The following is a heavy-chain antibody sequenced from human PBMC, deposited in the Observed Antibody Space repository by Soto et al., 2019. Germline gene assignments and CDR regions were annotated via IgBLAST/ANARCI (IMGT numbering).Heavy chain of an antibody. CDR3: ANSGRYYYDRSGNRFDP. V-gene: IGHV3-23*01. J-gene: IGHJ5*02. Sequence: GGSLRLSCAASGFTFSSYAMSWVRQAPGKGLEWVSAISGSVGSTYYADSVKGRFTISRDNSKNTLYLQMNSLRAEDTAVYYCANSGRYYYDRSGNRFDPWGQGTLVTLSS. CDR1: GFTFSSYA. D-gene: IGHD3-22*01. CDR2: ISGSVGST.